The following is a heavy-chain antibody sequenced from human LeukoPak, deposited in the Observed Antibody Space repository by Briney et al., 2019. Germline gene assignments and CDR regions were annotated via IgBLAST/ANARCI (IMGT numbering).Heavy chain of an antibody. J-gene: IGHJ4*02. CDR3: ASQDASIYSESSTSPTYSD. D-gene: IGHD3-22*01. V-gene: IGHV1-69*05. CDR1: GGTFTNYA. Sequence: ASVKLSCKASGGTFTNYAFNWVRQAPGQGLEWMGRIILIFDSAHYAQRFQCRITITTDDASTTAYMTLSSLTSDDTAVYYCASQDASIYSESSTSPTYSDWGQGTLVTVSS. CDR2: IILIFDSA.